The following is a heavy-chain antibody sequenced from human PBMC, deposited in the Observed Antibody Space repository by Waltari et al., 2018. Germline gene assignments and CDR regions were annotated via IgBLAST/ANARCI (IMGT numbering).Heavy chain of an antibody. CDR2: ISSSSSYI. Sequence: EVQLVESGGGVVKPGGSLRVSCAASGFTFSSYSMNWVRQATGKGLEVVSSISSSSSYIYYADSVKCRFTIARDNAKNSLYLQMNSLRAEDTAVYYCARDRSGYDAFDIWGQGTMVTVSS. D-gene: IGHD5-12*01. J-gene: IGHJ3*02. V-gene: IGHV3-21*01. CDR1: GFTFSSYS. CDR3: ARDRSGYDAFDI.